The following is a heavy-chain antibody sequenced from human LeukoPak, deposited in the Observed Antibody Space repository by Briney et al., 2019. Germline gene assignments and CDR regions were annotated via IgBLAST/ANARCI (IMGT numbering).Heavy chain of an antibody. D-gene: IGHD2-15*01. V-gene: IGHV1-8*01. CDR3: ARRTRELGYCSGGSCYHDAFDI. CDR2: MNPNSGNT. J-gene: IGHJ3*02. Sequence: ASVKVSCKASGYTFTSYDINWVRQATGQGLVWMGWMNPNSGNTGYAHKFQGRVTMTRNTSISTAYMELSSLRSEDTAVYYCARRTRELGYCSGGSCYHDAFDIWGQGTMVTVS. CDR1: GYTFTSYD.